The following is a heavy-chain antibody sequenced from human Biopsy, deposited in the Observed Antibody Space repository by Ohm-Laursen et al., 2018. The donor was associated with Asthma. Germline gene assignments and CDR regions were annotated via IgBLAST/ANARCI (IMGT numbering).Heavy chain of an antibody. Sequence: SLRLSCSASGFTFRSYGMHWVRQAPGKGLEWVAIIWYDGSNKYHADSVKGRFTISRDNSKNTLYLQMNSLRAEDTTVYYCAKGYYYDSSGFDYWGQGTLVTVSS. J-gene: IGHJ4*02. V-gene: IGHV3-33*06. D-gene: IGHD3-22*01. CDR1: GFTFRSYG. CDR2: IWYDGSNK. CDR3: AKGYYYDSSGFDY.